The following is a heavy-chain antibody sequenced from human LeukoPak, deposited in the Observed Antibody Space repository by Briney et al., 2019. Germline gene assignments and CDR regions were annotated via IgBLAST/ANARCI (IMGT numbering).Heavy chain of an antibody. CDR3: ARDITMIVAD. CDR1: GFTFSSYS. D-gene: IGHD3-22*01. J-gene: IGHJ4*02. Sequence: QSGGSLRLSCAASGFTFSSYSMDWVRQAPGKGREWVSYISSSSSTIYYADSVKGRFTISRDNAKNSLYLQMNSLRAEDTAVYYCARDITMIVADWGQGTLVTVSS. CDR2: ISSSSSTI. V-gene: IGHV3-48*04.